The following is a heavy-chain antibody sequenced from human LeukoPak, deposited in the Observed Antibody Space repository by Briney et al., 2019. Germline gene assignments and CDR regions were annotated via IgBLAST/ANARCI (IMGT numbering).Heavy chain of an antibody. V-gene: IGHV3-66*01. D-gene: IGHD1-1*01. CDR1: GFTVSSNY. J-gene: IGHJ3*02. CDR2: IYSGGST. Sequence: GGSLRLSCAASGFTVSSNYMSWVRQAPGKGLEWVSVIYSGGSTYYADSVKGRFTISIDNSKNTLYLQMNSLRAEDTAVYYCARALRYERAHDAFDIWGQGTMVTVSS. CDR3: ARALRYERAHDAFDI.